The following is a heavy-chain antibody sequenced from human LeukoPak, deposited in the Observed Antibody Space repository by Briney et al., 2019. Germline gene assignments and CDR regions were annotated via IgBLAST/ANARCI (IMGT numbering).Heavy chain of an antibody. CDR3: ARFSWGCSTASCYLTN. Sequence: PSETLSLTCTVGGGSLSGHYWGWIRQPPGKGLELVGHIYYTEPTFYNPSLNSRVTITLDTSRNQFSLRLTSVIAADTAVYYCARFSWGCSTASCYLTNWGQGALVTVSS. V-gene: IGHV4-59*11. CDR2: IYYTEPT. D-gene: IGHD2-2*01. CDR1: GGSLSGHY. J-gene: IGHJ4*02.